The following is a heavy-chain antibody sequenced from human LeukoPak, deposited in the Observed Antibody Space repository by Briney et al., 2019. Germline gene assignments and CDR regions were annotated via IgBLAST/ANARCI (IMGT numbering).Heavy chain of an antibody. Sequence: SETLSLTCTVSGGSITSNFWSWIRQPPGKGLEWIGYIYNSGSTSYNPSLKSRATISRDTSKNPFPLKLNSVTAADTAVYYCARALPNWNPPDYCGHGTLVTVSS. CDR3: ARALPNWNPPDY. D-gene: IGHD1-1*01. CDR1: GGSITSNF. V-gene: IGHV4-4*08. J-gene: IGHJ4*01. CDR2: IYNSGST.